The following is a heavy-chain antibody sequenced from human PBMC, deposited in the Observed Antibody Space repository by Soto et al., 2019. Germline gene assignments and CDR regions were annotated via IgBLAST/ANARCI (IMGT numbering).Heavy chain of an antibody. V-gene: IGHV6-1*01. CDR3: ARLEYCSSTSCSGGGMDV. J-gene: IGHJ6*02. CDR1: GDSVSSNSAA. D-gene: IGHD2-2*01. Sequence: SQTLSLTCAISGDSVSSNSAAWNWIRQSPSRGLEWLGRTCYRSKWYNDYAVSVKSRITINPDTSKNQFSLQLNSVTPEDTAVYYCARLEYCSSTSCSGGGMDVWGQGTTVTVSS. CDR2: TCYRSKWYN.